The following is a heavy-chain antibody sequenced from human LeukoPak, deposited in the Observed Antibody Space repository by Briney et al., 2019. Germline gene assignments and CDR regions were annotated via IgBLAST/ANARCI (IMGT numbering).Heavy chain of an antibody. CDR2: INHNGNVN. J-gene: IGHJ6*02. CDR3: ARGGGLDV. D-gene: IGHD3-16*01. CDR1: GFTFSSYW. Sequence: GGSLRLTCAASGFTFSSYWMNWARQAPGKGLEWVASINHNGNVNYYVDSVKGRFTISRDNAKNSLYLQMSNLRAEDTAVYFCARGGGLDVWGQGATVTVSS. V-gene: IGHV3-7*03.